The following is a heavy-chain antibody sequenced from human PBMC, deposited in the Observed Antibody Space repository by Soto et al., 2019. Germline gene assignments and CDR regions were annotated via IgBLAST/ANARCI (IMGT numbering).Heavy chain of an antibody. V-gene: IGHV4-59*01. J-gene: IGHJ4*02. CDR1: GGSISDYY. CDR2: IYYSEST. D-gene: IGHD2-15*01. CDR3: ARGKGGQGRGFDY. Sequence: QVQLQESGPGLVKPSETLSLTCTVSGGSISDYYWSWIRQSPGKGLEWIGYIYYSESTNYNPSLASRVTISVDTSNNHFSLKLTSMTAADTAVYYCARGKGGQGRGFDYWGQGNIVTVSS.